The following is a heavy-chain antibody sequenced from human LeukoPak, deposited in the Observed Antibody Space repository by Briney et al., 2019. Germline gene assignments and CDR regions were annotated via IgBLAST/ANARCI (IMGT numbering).Heavy chain of an antibody. CDR1: GFTFGSYA. Sequence: GGSLRLSCAASGFTFGSYAMHWVRQAPGKGLEWVAVISYDGSNKYYADSVKGRFTISRDNSKNTLYLQMNSLRAEDTAVYYCAALTGTTREGGQGTLVTVSS. V-gene: IGHV3-30-3*01. CDR2: ISYDGSNK. D-gene: IGHD1-20*01. CDR3: AALTGTTRE. J-gene: IGHJ4*02.